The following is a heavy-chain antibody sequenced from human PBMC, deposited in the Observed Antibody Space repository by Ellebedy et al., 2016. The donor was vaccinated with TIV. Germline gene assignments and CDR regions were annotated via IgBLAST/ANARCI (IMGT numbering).Heavy chain of an antibody. Sequence: ASVKVSCKASGYTFTGSYIHWVRQAPGQGPEWMGWINLNSGGPHYAQQFQGRVTMTRDTSINTAYMELSRLRSDDTAVYYCAILQWQGYYFDYWGQGTLVTVFS. CDR3: AILQWQGYYFDY. J-gene: IGHJ4*02. V-gene: IGHV1-2*02. CDR1: GYTFTGSY. CDR2: INLNSGGP. D-gene: IGHD4-11*01.